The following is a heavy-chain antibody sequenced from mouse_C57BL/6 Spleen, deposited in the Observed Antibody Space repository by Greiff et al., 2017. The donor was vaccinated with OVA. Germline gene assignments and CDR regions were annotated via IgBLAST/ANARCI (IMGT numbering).Heavy chain of an antibody. V-gene: IGHV5-17*01. Sequence: DVKLVESGGGLVKPGGSLKLSCAASGFTFSDYGMHWVRQAPEKGLEWVAYISSGSSTIYYADTVKGRFTISRDNAKNTLFLQMTSLRSEDTAMYYCARIYYDYDGGNYYAMDYWGQGTSVTVSS. J-gene: IGHJ4*01. CDR2: ISSGSSTI. CDR1: GFTFSDYG. CDR3: ARIYYDYDGGNYYAMDY. D-gene: IGHD2-4*01.